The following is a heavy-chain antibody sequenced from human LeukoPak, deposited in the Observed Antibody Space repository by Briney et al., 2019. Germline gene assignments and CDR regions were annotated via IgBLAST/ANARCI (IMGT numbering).Heavy chain of an antibody. CDR2: IHHSGST. Sequence: SQTLSLTCAVSGGSISSGGYSWSWIRQPPGKGLEWIGYIHHSGSTYYNPSLKSRVTISVDRSKNQFSLKLSSVTAADTAVYYCARGPPTLYYDTIGNWFDPWGQGTLVTVSS. J-gene: IGHJ5*02. V-gene: IGHV4-30-2*01. D-gene: IGHD3-22*01. CDR1: GGSISSGGYS. CDR3: ARGPPTLYYDTIGNWFDP.